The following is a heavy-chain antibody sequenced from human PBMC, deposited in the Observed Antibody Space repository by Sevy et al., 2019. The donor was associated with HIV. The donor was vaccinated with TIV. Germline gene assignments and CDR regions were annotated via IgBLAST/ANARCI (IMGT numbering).Heavy chain of an antibody. D-gene: IGHD3-10*01. CDR1: GYTFTSYG. CDR2: ISAYNGNT. J-gene: IGHJ3*02. Sequence: ASVKVSCKASGYTFTSYGISWVRQAPGQGLAWMGWISAYNGNTNYAQKLQGRVTMTTDTSTSTAYMELRSLRSDDTAVYYCARDAPSGLTGVIAFDIWGQGTMVTVSS. CDR3: ARDAPSGLTGVIAFDI. V-gene: IGHV1-18*01.